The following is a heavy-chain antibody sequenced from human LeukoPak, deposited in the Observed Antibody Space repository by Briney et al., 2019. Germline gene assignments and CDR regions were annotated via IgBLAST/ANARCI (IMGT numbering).Heavy chain of an antibody. V-gene: IGHV3-48*03. CDR1: GFTFGSDE. Sequence: VQPGGSLRLSCAASGFTFGSDEMNCVRQAPGKGLEWVSYISGGGETMYYAASVKGPFTTSRDNSKTSLYLQMNSLRAEDAAVYYCVRVRAGLGGCQEFDPWGQGTVVTVSS. D-gene: IGHD3-16*01. J-gene: IGHJ5*02. CDR2: ISGGGETM. CDR3: VRVRAGLGGCQEFDP.